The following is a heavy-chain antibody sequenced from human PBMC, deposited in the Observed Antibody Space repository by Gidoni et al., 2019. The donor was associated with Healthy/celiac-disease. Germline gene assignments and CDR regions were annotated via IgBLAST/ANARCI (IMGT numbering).Heavy chain of an antibody. CDR1: GFTFSSYG. D-gene: IGHD4-17*01. V-gene: IGHV3-33*01. J-gene: IGHJ4*02. Sequence: QVQLVEPGGGLVQPGMSLRLSCAASGFTFSSYGMHWVRQAPGKGLEWVAVIWYDGSNKYYADSVKGRFTISRDNSKNTLYLQMNSLRAEDTAVYYCARDRKDYGDYEPAFDYWGQGTLVTVSS. CDR3: ARDRKDYGDYEPAFDY. CDR2: IWYDGSNK.